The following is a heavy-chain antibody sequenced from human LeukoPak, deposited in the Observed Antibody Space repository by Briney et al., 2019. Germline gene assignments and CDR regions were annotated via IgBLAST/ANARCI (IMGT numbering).Heavy chain of an antibody. CDR2: IYTGGTT. Sequence: SDTLSLTCSVWGGPIRSYSWTGTREPAGGGREGLGRIYTGGTTNYNPSLTSRVTMSVATSKNQFSLKLSSVAAEDTAVYYCGGEAGGGYARAFDIWGQGTMVTVSS. J-gene: IGHJ3*02. CDR1: GGPIRSYS. V-gene: IGHV4-4*07. CDR3: GGEAGGGYARAFDI. D-gene: IGHD5-12*01.